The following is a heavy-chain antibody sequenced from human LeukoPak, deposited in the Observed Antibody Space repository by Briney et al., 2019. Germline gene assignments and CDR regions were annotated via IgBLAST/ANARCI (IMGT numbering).Heavy chain of an antibody. V-gene: IGHV3-7*01. CDR3: AKVRWDNSGWYYLDS. J-gene: IGHJ4*02. Sequence: PGGSLRLSCAASGFTFTTYWMSWVRQPPGKGLEWVANIKQDGTEKYYVDSVKGRFTISRDNSKNTLYLQVDSLRAEDTAIYYCAKVRWDNSGWYYLDSWGQGTLVTVSS. CDR2: IKQDGTEK. CDR1: GFTFTTYW. D-gene: IGHD6-19*01.